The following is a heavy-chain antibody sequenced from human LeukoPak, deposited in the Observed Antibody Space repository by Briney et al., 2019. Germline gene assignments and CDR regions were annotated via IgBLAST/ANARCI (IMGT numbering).Heavy chain of an antibody. CDR2: IGGSAGGT. V-gene: IGHV3-23*01. Sequence: GGSLRLSCAASGFTFSTYALSWVRQAPGKGLEWVSSIGGSAGGTYYADSVKGRFTISRDNSKNTLYLQMHSLRAEDTAVYYCAKNWVASSWFNWFDPWGQGTLVTVSS. J-gene: IGHJ5*02. D-gene: IGHD6-13*01. CDR1: GFTFSTYA. CDR3: AKNWVASSWFNWFDP.